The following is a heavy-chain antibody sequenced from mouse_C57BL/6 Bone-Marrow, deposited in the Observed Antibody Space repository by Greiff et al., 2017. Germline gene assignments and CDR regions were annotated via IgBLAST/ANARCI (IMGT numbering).Heavy chain of an antibody. CDR2: IYPGSGST. Sequence: QVQLQQPGAELVKPGASVKMSCKASGYTFTSYWITWVKQRPGQGLEWIGDIYPGSGSTNYNEKFKSKATLTVDKSSSTAYMQLSSLTSEDSAVYYCARHGGAWFAYWGQGTLVTVSA. CDR3: ARHGGAWFAY. D-gene: IGHD1-1*02. CDR1: GYTFTSYW. J-gene: IGHJ3*01. V-gene: IGHV1-55*01.